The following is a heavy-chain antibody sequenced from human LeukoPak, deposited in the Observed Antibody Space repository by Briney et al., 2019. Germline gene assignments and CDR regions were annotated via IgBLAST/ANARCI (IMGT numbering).Heavy chain of an antibody. CDR3: ARDVPQRYSSNWYARDAFDI. CDR2: ISTYNGNT. Sequence: ASVKVSCKASGYTFTSYGISWVRQAPGQGLEWMGWISTYNGNTNYAQNLQGRVTMTTDTSTSTAYMELRSLRSDDTAVYYCARDVPQRYSSNWYARDAFDIWGQGTMVTVSS. D-gene: IGHD6-13*01. V-gene: IGHV1-18*01. CDR1: GYTFTSYG. J-gene: IGHJ3*02.